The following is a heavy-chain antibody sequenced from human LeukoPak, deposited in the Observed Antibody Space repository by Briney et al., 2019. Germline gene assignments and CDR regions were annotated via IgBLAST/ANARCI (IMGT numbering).Heavy chain of an antibody. V-gene: IGHV4-59*11. CDR1: GGSISPHY. CDR2: IYNSGST. J-gene: IGHJ6*02. D-gene: IGHD2-8*02. Sequence: SKTLSLTCTVSGGSISPHYWSWIRQPPGEGLEWIGYIYNSGSTNYDPSLKSRVTMSVDTSKNQFSLSLSSVTAADTAVYYCARGTARVNYGLDVWGQGTTVTVSS. CDR3: ARGTARVNYGLDV.